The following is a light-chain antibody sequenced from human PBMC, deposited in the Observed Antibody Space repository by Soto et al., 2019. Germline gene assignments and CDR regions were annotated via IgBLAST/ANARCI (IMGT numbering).Light chain of an antibody. V-gene: IGKV3-11*01. CDR2: HAS. Sequence: SAATRSSSRDERTTVSCKASQSVSTYLAWYHQKPSQAPEALVYHASNRDTGIPARFSGRGSGTDFTLTISSLEAGDFAVYYCQPRSTWPPTWTFGQGTNVDIK. J-gene: IGKJ1*01. CDR3: QPRSTWPPTWT. CDR1: QSVSTY.